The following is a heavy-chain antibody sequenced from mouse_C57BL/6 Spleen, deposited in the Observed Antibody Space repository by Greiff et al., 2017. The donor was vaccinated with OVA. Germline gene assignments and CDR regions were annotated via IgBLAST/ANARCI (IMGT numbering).Heavy chain of an antibody. V-gene: IGHV1-26*01. D-gene: IGHD2-1*01. J-gene: IGHJ4*01. Sequence: EVKLQQSGPELVKPGASVKISCKASGYTFTDYYMNWVKQSHGKSLEWIGDINPNNGGTSYNQKFKGKATLTVDKSSSTAYMELRSLTSEDSAVYYCAREGLGNYSYAMDYWGQGTSVTVSS. CDR3: AREGLGNYSYAMDY. CDR1: GYTFTDYY. CDR2: INPNNGGT.